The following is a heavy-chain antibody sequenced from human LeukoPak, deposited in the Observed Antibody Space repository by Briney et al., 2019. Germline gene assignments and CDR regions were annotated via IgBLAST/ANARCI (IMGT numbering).Heavy chain of an antibody. V-gene: IGHV4-39*01. Sequence: SETLSLTCSVSGDSISSSRYCWGWIRQPPGKGLEWIGSVYHSGSTHYNPSLNSRITISVDTSKNQFSLRLRSVTAADTALYFCLAHYSLSGNYYNGIDYWGQGTLVTVSS. D-gene: IGHD3-10*01. CDR2: VYHSGST. CDR1: GDSISSSRYC. CDR3: LAHYSLSGNYYNGIDY. J-gene: IGHJ4*02.